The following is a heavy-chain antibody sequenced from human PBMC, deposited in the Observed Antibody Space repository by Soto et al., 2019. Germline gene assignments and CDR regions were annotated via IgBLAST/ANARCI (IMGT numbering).Heavy chain of an antibody. D-gene: IGHD3-3*01. CDR1: GFTFSTWS. V-gene: IGHV3-48*01. CDR3: AREVRVRGFAFDI. J-gene: IGHJ3*02. Sequence: GGSLRLSCAASGFTFSTWSMNWVRQAPGKGLEWVSYISSSSSTIHYADSVKGRFTISRDNSKNMLYLQMNSLRVEDTAVYFCAREVRVRGFAFDIWGQGTMVTVSS. CDR2: ISSSSSTI.